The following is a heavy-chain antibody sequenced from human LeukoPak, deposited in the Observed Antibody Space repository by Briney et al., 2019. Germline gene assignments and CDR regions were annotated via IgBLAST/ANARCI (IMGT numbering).Heavy chain of an antibody. V-gene: IGHV4-34*01. D-gene: IGHD3-3*01. CDR1: GGSFSGYY. CDR2: INHSGST. CDR3: ARRLTIFGVVIMSFDY. Sequence: SETLSLTCAVYGGSFSGYYWSWIRQPPGKGLEWIGEINHSGSTNYNPSLKSRVTISVDTSKNQFSLKLSSVTAADTAVYYCARRLTIFGVVIMSFDYWGQGTLVTVSS. J-gene: IGHJ4*02.